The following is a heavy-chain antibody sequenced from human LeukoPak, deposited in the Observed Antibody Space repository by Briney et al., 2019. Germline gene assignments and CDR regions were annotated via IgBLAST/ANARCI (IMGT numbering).Heavy chain of an antibody. CDR2: IYHSGST. Sequence: SETLSLTCTVSGGSISSDDYYWSWIRQPPGKGLEWIGYIYHSGSTNYNPSLKSRVTTSVDTSKKQFSLKLSSVTAADTAVYYCARLAMVRGVGVWFDPWGQGTLVTVSS. CDR3: ARLAMVRGVGVWFDP. J-gene: IGHJ5*02. CDR1: GGSISSDDYY. V-gene: IGHV4-61*08. D-gene: IGHD3-10*01.